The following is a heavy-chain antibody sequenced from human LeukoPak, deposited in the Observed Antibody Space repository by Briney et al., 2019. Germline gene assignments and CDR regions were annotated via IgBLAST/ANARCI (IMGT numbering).Heavy chain of an antibody. Sequence: GGSLRLSCAASGFTFSSYGMPWVRQAPGKGLEWVAVIWYDGSNKYYADSVKGRFTISRDNSKNTLYLQMNSLRAEDTAVYYCARERTHYYDSSGYRAVDAFDIWGQGTMVTVSS. J-gene: IGHJ3*02. V-gene: IGHV3-33*01. CDR2: IWYDGSNK. CDR3: ARERTHYYDSSGYRAVDAFDI. CDR1: GFTFSSYG. D-gene: IGHD3-22*01.